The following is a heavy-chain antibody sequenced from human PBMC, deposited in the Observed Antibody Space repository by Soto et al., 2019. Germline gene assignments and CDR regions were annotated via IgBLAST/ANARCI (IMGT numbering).Heavy chain of an antibody. CDR1: GGSISSGGYY. Sequence: SETLSLTCTVSGGSISSGGYYWSWIRQHPGKGLEWIGYIYYSGSTYYNPSLKGRVTISVDTSKNQCSLKLSSVTAADTAVYYCARIQSDYYYGMDVWGQGTTVTVSS. J-gene: IGHJ6*02. CDR3: ARIQSDYYYGMDV. CDR2: IYYSGST. V-gene: IGHV4-31*03. D-gene: IGHD4-4*01.